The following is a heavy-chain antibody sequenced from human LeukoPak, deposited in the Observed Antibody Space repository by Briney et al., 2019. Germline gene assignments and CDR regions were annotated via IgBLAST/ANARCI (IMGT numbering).Heavy chain of an antibody. J-gene: IGHJ6*02. CDR1: GFTFDDYA. CDR3: AKDMTPSYYDILTGLRPWNYYYYYGMDV. D-gene: IGHD3-9*01. CDR2: ISWNSGSI. V-gene: IGHV3-9*01. Sequence: PGGSLRLSCAASGFTFDDYAMHWVRQAPGKGLEWVSGISWNSGSIGYADSVKGRFTISRDNAKNSLYLQMNSLRAEDTALYYCAKDMTPSYYDILTGLRPWNYYYYYGMDVWGQGTTVTVSS.